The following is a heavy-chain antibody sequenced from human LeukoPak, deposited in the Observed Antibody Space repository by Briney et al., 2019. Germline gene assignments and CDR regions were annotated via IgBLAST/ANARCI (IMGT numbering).Heavy chain of an antibody. V-gene: IGHV3-30-3*01. D-gene: IGHD6-25*01. Sequence: PGRSLGLSCAASGFTVSSYAMHWVRQAPGKGLEWVAVIASDEARNYYADSVKGRFTTSSNNSKNPLYLLMNSLRTDDTAVYYCARDSSGGTWGWIAPWGRGTLVTVSS. J-gene: IGHJ5*02. CDR1: GFTVSSYA. CDR3: ARDSSGGTWGWIAP. CDR2: IASDEARN.